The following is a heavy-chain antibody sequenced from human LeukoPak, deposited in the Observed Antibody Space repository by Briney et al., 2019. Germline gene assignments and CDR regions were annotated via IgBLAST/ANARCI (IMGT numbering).Heavy chain of an antibody. CDR2: ISYDGSNK. CDR3: TTGRSGVLY. V-gene: IGHV3-30*03. CDR1: GFTFSSYG. D-gene: IGHD3-10*01. Sequence: GGSLRLSCAASGFTFSSYGMHWVRQAPGKGLEWVAVISYDGSNKYYADSVKGRFTISRDNSKNTLYLQMNSLRAEDTAVYFCTTGRSGVLYWGEGTLVTVSS. J-gene: IGHJ4*02.